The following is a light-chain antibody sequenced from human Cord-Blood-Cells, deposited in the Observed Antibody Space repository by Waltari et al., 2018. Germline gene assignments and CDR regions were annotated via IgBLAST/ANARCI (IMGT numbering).Light chain of an antibody. J-gene: IGLJ1*01. CDR3: AAWDDSLSGSV. CDR1: SSNIGSNY. CDR2: RNN. V-gene: IGLV1-47*01. Sequence: QSVLTQPPSASGTPGQRVTISCSGSSSNIGSNYVYWYQKLPGTAPKLLIYRNNQRPSGVPDRFSGSKSGTSASLAISGLRSEAEADYYCAAWDDSLSGSVFGTGNKVTVL.